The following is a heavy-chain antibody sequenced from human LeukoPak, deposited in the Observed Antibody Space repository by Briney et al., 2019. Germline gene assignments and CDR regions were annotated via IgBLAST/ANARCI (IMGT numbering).Heavy chain of an antibody. CDR2: INHSGGT. CDR1: GGSFSGYS. Sequence: PSETLSLTCAVYGGSFSGYSWNWIRQPPVKGLEWIGEINHSGGTNYNPSLKSRVTISVDTSKNQFSLKLSSVTAADTAVYYCACVSGSYWGDAFDIWGQGTMVTVSS. CDR3: ACVSGSYWGDAFDI. V-gene: IGHV4-34*01. J-gene: IGHJ3*02. D-gene: IGHD1-26*01.